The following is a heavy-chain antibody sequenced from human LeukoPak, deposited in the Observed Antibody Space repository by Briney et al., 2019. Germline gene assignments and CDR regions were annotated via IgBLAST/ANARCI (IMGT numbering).Heavy chain of an antibody. CDR3: AKDARGRFGQLLEY. CDR2: IRYDGTNK. CDR1: GFTFSNYA. V-gene: IGHV3-30*02. D-gene: IGHD3-10*01. Sequence: PGESLRLSCAASGFTFSNYAMHWVRQAPGKGLEWLSFIRYDGTNKYYADSVKGRFTISRDNSKNTLYLRMSSLRSEDTAVYYCAKDARGRFGQLLEYWGQGTLVTVSS. J-gene: IGHJ4*02.